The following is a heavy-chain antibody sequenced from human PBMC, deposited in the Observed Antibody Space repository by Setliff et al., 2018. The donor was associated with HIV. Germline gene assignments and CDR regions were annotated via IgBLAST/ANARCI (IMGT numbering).Heavy chain of an antibody. J-gene: IGHJ4*02. CDR3: TRSNWGSTPDFNY. CDR2: IRSRPFGGTT. V-gene: IGHV3-49*03. CDR1: GFTFGEYG. Sequence: PGGSLRLSCLGSGFTFGEYGMSWFRQAPGKGLEWVGFIRSRPFGGTTEYAASVKGRFTISRDDSKSIAYLQMNSLKTEDTAVYYCTRSNWGSTPDFNYWGQGTVVTVSS. D-gene: IGHD7-27*01.